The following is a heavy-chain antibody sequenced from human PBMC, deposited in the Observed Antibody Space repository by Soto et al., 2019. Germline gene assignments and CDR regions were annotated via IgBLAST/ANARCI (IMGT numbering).Heavy chain of an antibody. Sequence: QVQLQEPDPRLVSPSETLSLTCTVSGAAVTSGDFYWSWIRQPPGKGLEWIGYVYYNESAYYNPSLKSRTSISVDTSKNHFTLELSSVTAADTAVYYCAALLAGGWGQGSLVTVSS. CDR3: AALLAGG. CDR1: GAAVTSGDFY. CDR2: VYYNESA. D-gene: IGHD3-10*01. V-gene: IGHV4-30-4*01. J-gene: IGHJ4*02.